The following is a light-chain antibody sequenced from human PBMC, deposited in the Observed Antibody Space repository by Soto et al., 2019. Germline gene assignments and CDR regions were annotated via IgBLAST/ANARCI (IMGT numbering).Light chain of an antibody. V-gene: IGKV3-11*01. CDR3: QQRSNWPPT. CDR1: QSVSSY. J-gene: IGKJ1*01. CDR2: DAS. Sequence: EIVLTQSPATLSLSPGERATLSCRASQSVSSYLAWYQQKPGQAPRLLIYDASNRATGIPARFSGSGSGTVFTLAISSLEPEDFAVYYCQQRSNWPPTFGQGNKVEIK.